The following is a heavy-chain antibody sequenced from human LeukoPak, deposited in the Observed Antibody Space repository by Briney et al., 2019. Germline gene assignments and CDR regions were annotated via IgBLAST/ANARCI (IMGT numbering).Heavy chain of an antibody. V-gene: IGHV1-2*04. CDR1: GYTFTGYY. CDR2: INPNSGGT. Sequence: ASVKVSCKASGYTFTGYYIHWVRQAPGQGLEWMGWINPNSGGTNYAQKFQGWVTMTRDTSISTAYMELSRLRSDDTVVYYCARGGITGTTRGPTRLNDAFDIWGQETMVTVSS. J-gene: IGHJ3*02. CDR3: ARGGITGTTRGPTRLNDAFDI. D-gene: IGHD1-20*01.